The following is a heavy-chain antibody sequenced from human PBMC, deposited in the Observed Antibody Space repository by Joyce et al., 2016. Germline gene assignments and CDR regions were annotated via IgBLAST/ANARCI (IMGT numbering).Heavy chain of an antibody. J-gene: IGHJ4*02. V-gene: IGHV4-39*07. CDR2: ISYSGST. CDR1: GGSISSSSYY. D-gene: IGHD3-10*01. CDR3: ARDVLMVRGPLGY. Sequence: QLQLQESGPGLVKPSETLSLTCTVSGGSISSSSYYWGWIRQPPGKGLEWIVSISYSGSTFYNPSLKSRVTISLDTSKNQFSLKLSSVTAADTAVYYCARDVLMVRGPLGYWGQGTLVTVSS.